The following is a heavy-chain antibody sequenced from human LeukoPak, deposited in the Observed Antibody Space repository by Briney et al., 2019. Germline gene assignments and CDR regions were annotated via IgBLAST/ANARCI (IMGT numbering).Heavy chain of an antibody. CDR2: ISWNSGSI. J-gene: IGHJ3*02. Sequence: GGSLRLSCAASGFTFDDYAMHWVRQAPGKGLEWVSGISWNSGSIGYADSVKGRFTISRDNAKNSLYLQMNSLRAEDTALYYCAKDGSYDSSGYYSVAFDIWGQGTMVTVSS. D-gene: IGHD3-22*01. V-gene: IGHV3-9*01. CDR3: AKDGSYDSSGYYSVAFDI. CDR1: GFTFDDYA.